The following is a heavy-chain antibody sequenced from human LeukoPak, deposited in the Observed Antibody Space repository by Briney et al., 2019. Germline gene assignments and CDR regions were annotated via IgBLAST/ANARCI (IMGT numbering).Heavy chain of an antibody. CDR3: ARVSTDYYGSGSPVSTYFDY. CDR1: GYSISSGYY. Sequence: SETLSLTCTVSGYSISSGYYWGWIRQPPGKGLEWIGSIYHSGSTYYNPSLKSRVTISVDTSKNQFSLKLSSVTAADTAVYYCARVSTDYYGSGSPVSTYFDYWGQGTLVTVSS. CDR2: IYHSGST. V-gene: IGHV4-38-2*02. J-gene: IGHJ4*02. D-gene: IGHD3-10*01.